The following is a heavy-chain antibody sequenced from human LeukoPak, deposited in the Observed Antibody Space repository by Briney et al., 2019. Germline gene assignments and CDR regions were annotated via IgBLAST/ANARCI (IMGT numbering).Heavy chain of an antibody. CDR3: ARVPYTNSPYGLGVFDY. J-gene: IGHJ4*02. CDR2: IYTTGNT. CDR1: GGSISSYY. D-gene: IGHD3-16*01. V-gene: IGHV4-4*07. Sequence: PSETLSLTCTVSGGSISSYYWSWLRQPAGKGLEWIGRIYTTGNTNYNPSLKSRVTMSIDTSKNQFSLNLSSVTAADTAVYYCARVPYTNSPYGLGVFDYWAQGTLVPVSS.